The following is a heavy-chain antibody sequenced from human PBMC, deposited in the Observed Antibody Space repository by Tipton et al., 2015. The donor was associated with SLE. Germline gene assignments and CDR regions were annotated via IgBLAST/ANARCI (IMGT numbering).Heavy chain of an antibody. CDR1: GYTFISYG. CDR3: ARGRSRKPSSINWLYYFDA. D-gene: IGHD1-20*01. J-gene: IGHJ4*02. CDR2: ISAYNGNT. Sequence: QLVQSGAEVKKPGASVKVSCKASGYTFISYGISWVRQAPGQGLEWMGWISAYNGNTNYAQKLQGRVTMTTDTSTSTAYMELRSLRSDDTAVYYCARGRSRKPSSINWLYYFDAWGQGTLVTVSS. V-gene: IGHV1-18*01.